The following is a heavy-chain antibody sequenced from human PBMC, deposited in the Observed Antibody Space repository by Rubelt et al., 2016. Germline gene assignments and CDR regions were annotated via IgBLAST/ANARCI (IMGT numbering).Heavy chain of an antibody. CDR1: GYTFTSYG. Sequence: QVQLVQSGAEVKKPGASVKVSCKASGYTFTSYGISWVRQAPGKGLEWMGWISADNGNTNYAQKLQGRVQLTTDTSTSTGYMELRSLRSDDTAVYYCARDLGYGGNSEGYWGQGTLVTVSS. J-gene: IGHJ4*02. CDR3: ARDLGYGGNSEGY. D-gene: IGHD4-23*01. V-gene: IGHV1-18*01. CDR2: ISADNGNT.